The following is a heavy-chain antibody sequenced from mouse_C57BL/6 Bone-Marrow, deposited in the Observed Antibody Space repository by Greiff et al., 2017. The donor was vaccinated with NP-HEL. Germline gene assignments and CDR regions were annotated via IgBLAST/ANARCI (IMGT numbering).Heavy chain of an antibody. CDR1: GFNIKDDY. V-gene: IGHV14-4*01. Sequence: DVQLQESGAELVRPGASVKLSCTASGFNIKDDYMHWVKQRPEQGLEWIGWIDPENGDTEYASKFQGKATITADTSSSTAYLQLSSLTSEDTAVYYCTTDLLLDYWGQGTTLTVSS. D-gene: IGHD1-1*01. CDR2: IDPENGDT. CDR3: TTDLLLDY. J-gene: IGHJ2*01.